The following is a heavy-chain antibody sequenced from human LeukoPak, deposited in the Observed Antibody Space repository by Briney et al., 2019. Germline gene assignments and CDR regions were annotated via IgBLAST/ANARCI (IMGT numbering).Heavy chain of an antibody. D-gene: IGHD2-15*01. Sequence: PSETLSLTCAVYGGSFSGYYWSWIRQPPGKGLEWIGEINHSGSTNYNPSLKSRVTISVDTSKNQFSLKLSSVTAADTAVYYCASAYCSGGSCYGRRRRLNDYWGQGTLVTVSS. CDR1: GGSFSGYY. J-gene: IGHJ4*02. CDR3: ASAYCSGGSCYGRRRRLNDY. CDR2: INHSGST. V-gene: IGHV4-34*01.